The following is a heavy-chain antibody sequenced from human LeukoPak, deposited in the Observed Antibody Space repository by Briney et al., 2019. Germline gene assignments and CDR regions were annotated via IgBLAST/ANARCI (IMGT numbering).Heavy chain of an antibody. V-gene: IGHV3-30*02. CDR3: AKDLHQYIWAARMAFDP. Sequence: GGSLRLSCAASGFTFSSYGMHWVRQAPGKGLEWVAFIRYDGSNKYYADSVKGRFTISRDNSKNTLYLQMNSLRAEDTAVYYCAKDLHQYIWAARMAFDPWGQGTLVTVSS. J-gene: IGHJ5*02. CDR1: GFTFSSYG. D-gene: IGHD6-6*01. CDR2: IRYDGSNK.